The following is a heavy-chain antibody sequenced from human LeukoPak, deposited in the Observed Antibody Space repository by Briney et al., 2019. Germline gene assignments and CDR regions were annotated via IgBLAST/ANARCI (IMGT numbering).Heavy chain of an antibody. Sequence: SETLSLTCAVYGGSFSGYYWSWIRQPPGKGLEWIGYIYYSGSTNYNPSLKSRVTISVDTSKNQFSLKLSSVTAADTAVYYCAREAYYDSSGYLSTTNDAFDIWGQGTMVTVSS. D-gene: IGHD3-22*01. V-gene: IGHV4-59*01. CDR1: GGSFSGYY. CDR3: AREAYYDSSGYLSTTNDAFDI. J-gene: IGHJ3*02. CDR2: IYYSGST.